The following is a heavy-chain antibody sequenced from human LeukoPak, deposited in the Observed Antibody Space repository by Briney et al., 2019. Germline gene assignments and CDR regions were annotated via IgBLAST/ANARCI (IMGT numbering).Heavy chain of an antibody. CDR1: GGSISSYY. CDR3: ARAGGVLRYFDWIPYLYFDY. D-gene: IGHD3-9*01. J-gene: IGHJ4*02. Sequence: SETLSLTCTVSGGSISSYYWSWIRQPPGKGLEGIGYIYYSGSTNYNPSLKSRVTISVDTSKNQFSLKLSSVTAADTAVYYCARAGGVLRYFDWIPYLYFDYWGQGTLVTVSS. CDR2: IYYSGST. V-gene: IGHV4-59*01.